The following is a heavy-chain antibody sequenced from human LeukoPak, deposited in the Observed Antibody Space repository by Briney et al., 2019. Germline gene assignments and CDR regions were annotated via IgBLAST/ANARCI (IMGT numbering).Heavy chain of an antibody. D-gene: IGHD3-3*01. CDR1: GFTFSSYW. CDR3: ARDSGTRITIFGVVIIDAFDI. V-gene: IGHV3-7*01. J-gene: IGHJ3*02. Sequence: PGGSLRLSCAASGFTFSSYWMSWVRQAPGKGLKWVANIKQDGSEKYYVDSVKGRFTISRDNAKNSLYLQMNSLRAEDTAVYYCARDSGTRITIFGVVIIDAFDIWGQGTMVTVSS. CDR2: IKQDGSEK.